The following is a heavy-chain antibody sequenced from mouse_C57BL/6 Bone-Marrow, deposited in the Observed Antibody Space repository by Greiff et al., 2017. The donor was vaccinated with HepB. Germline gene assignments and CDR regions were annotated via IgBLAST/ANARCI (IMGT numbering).Heavy chain of an antibody. J-gene: IGHJ2*01. D-gene: IGHD2-4*01. CDR2: IDPNSGGT. CDR1: GYTFTSYW. V-gene: IGHV1-72*01. CDR3: ARLRDYYFDY. Sequence: QVQLKQPGAELVKPGASVKLSCKASGYTFTSYWMHWVKQRPGRGLEWIGRIDPNSGGTKYNEKFKSKSTLTVDKPSSTAYMQLSSLTSEDSAVYYCARLRDYYFDYWGQGTTLTVSS.